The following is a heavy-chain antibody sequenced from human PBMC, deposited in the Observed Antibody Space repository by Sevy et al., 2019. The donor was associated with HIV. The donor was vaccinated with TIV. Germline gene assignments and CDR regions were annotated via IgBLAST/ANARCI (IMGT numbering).Heavy chain of an antibody. J-gene: IGHJ1*01. Sequence: GGSLRLSCVASQFNFDTYAIHWVRQAPGKGLEWVATISFDGSNEHYADSVKGRFTISRDNSKNSLFLQMNSLRADDSAVYYCALERLSSAVAEYFHNWGQGTLVTVSS. CDR2: ISFDGSNE. CDR3: ALERLSSAVAEYFHN. CDR1: QFNFDTYA. V-gene: IGHV3-30-3*02. D-gene: IGHD1-1*01.